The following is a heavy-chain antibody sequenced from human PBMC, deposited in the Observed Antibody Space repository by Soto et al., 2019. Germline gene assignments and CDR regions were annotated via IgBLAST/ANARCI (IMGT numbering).Heavy chain of an antibody. D-gene: IGHD3-9*01. J-gene: IGHJ4*02. Sequence: QVQLQESGPGLVKPSETLSLTCTVSGGSISSYYWSWIRQPPGKGLEWIGYIYYSGSTNYNPSLKSRVTISVDTSKNQFSLKLSSVTAADTAVYYCARVLGSYYDILTGYYPRYYFDYRGQGTLVTVSS. V-gene: IGHV4-59*01. CDR2: IYYSGST. CDR1: GGSISSYY. CDR3: ARVLGSYYDILTGYYPRYYFDY.